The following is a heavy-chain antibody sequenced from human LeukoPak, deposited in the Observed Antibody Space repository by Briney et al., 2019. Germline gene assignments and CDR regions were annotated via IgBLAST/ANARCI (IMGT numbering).Heavy chain of an antibody. V-gene: IGHV3-30*02. J-gene: IGHJ4*02. CDR3: AKGSSGWLPFYFDS. CDR1: GFTFSSYG. Sequence: GGSLRLSCAASGFTFSSYGMHWVRQAPGKGLEWVAFIRYDGRNKYYEDFVKGRFTISRDNSKNTLYLQMNSLRTEDTAIYHCAKGSSGWLPFYFDSWGLGVLVTVSS. D-gene: IGHD6-19*01. CDR2: IRYDGRNK.